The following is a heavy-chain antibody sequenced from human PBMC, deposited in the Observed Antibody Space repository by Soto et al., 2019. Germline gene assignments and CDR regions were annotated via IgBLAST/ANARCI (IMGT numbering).Heavy chain of an antibody. V-gene: IGHV1-8*01. CDR1: GYTFTNLY. J-gene: IGHJ4*01. CDR2: MSPTTGYT. Sequence: ASVKVSWKASGYTFTNLYINWVLQTAGQGLEWMGWMSPTTGYTGFAQKFQGRVAMTSDNSINTAYMELSSLRSEDTAVYYCARGVNAGVDYWGQGTLVTVSS. CDR3: ARGVNAGVDY.